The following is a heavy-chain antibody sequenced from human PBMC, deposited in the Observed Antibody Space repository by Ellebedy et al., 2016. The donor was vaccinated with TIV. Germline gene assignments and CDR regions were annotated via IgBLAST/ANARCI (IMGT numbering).Heavy chain of an antibody. CDR2: IIPIFGTA. CDR3: ARDDSGDRSGYSYLLTYYYYGMDV. D-gene: IGHD5-18*01. Sequence: ASVKVSCKASGGTFSSYAISWVRQAPGQGLEWMGGIIPIFGTANYAQKFQGRVTITADESTSTAYMELSSLRSEDTAVYYCARDDSGDRSGYSYLLTYYYYGMDVWGQGTTVTVSS. J-gene: IGHJ6*02. CDR1: GGTFSSYA. V-gene: IGHV1-69*13.